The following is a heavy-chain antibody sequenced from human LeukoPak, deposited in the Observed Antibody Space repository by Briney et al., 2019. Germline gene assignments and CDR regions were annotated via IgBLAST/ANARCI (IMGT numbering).Heavy chain of an antibody. Sequence: GGSLRLSCAASGFTFSSYAMHWVRQAPGKGREGVAVISYDGSNKYYADSVKGRFTISRDNSKNTLHLQMNSLRADDTAVYYCAREGDRSSWYGAPGLDYWGQGTLVTVSS. J-gene: IGHJ4*02. CDR2: ISYDGSNK. CDR3: AREGDRSSWYGAPGLDY. D-gene: IGHD6-13*01. CDR1: GFTFSSYA. V-gene: IGHV3-30*04.